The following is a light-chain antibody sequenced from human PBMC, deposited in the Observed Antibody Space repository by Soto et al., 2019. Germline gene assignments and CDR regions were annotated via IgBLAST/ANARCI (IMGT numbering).Light chain of an antibody. CDR1: SSNIGAGYD. Sequence: QPALTQQPSGNGAPGQRVTISCTGSSSNIGAGYDVHWYQQLPGTAPKLLIHGNSNRPSGVPDRFSGSKSGTSASLAITGFQAEDEADYYCQSYDRSLSDHVFGTGTKFTV. CDR3: QSYDRSLSDHV. V-gene: IGLV1-40*01. J-gene: IGLJ1*01. CDR2: GNS.